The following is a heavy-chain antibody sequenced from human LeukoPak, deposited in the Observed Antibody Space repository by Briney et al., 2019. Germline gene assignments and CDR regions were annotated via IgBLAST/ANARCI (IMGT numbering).Heavy chain of an antibody. J-gene: IGHJ4*02. D-gene: IGHD4-17*01. CDR3: AVAGRYGDYGMDLDY. CDR2: INPNSGGT. Sequence: ASVKVSCKASGYTFTGYYMHWVRQAPGQGLEWMGWINPNSGGTNYAQKFQGRVTMTRDTSISTAYMELSRLRSDDTAVYYCAVAGRYGDYGMDLDYWGQGTLVTVSS. CDR1: GYTFTGYY. V-gene: IGHV1-2*02.